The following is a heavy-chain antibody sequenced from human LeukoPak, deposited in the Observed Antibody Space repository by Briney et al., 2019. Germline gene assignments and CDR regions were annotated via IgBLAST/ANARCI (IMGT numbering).Heavy chain of an antibody. CDR3: ARAESSGLWFGELPIDY. V-gene: IGHV3-7*03. J-gene: IGHJ4*02. CDR1: GFTFSSYW. Sequence: GGSLRLSCAASGFTFSSYWMSWVRQAPGKGLEWVANIKQDGSEEYYVDSVKGRFTISRDNAKNSLYLQMNSLRAEDTAVYYCARAESSGLWFGELPIDYRGQGILVTVSS. D-gene: IGHD3-10*01. CDR2: IKQDGSEE.